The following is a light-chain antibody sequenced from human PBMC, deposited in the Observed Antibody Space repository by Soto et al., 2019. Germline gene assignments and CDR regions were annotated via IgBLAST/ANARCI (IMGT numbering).Light chain of an antibody. Sequence: EIVLTQSPGTLSLSPGERATLSCRASQSVRSSHLAWYQQMPGQAPRLLIYGASSRATGIPDRFSGSGSGTDFTLTISRLEPEDFAVYYRQQYSISQLNFGRGTKADIX. V-gene: IGKV3-20*01. CDR1: QSVRSSH. CDR2: GAS. J-gene: IGKJ4*01. CDR3: QQYSISQLN.